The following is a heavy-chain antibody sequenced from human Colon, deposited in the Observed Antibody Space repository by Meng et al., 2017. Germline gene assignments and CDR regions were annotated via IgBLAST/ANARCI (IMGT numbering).Heavy chain of an antibody. CDR2: IIPIFGTA. CDR3: ARRGYQLLGNYYYYYGMDV. D-gene: IGHD2-2*01. J-gene: IGHJ6*02. V-gene: IGHV1-69*05. Sequence: SVKVSCKASGGTFSSYAISWVRQAPGQGLEWMGGIIPIFGTANYAQKFQGRVTITTDESTSTAYMELSSLRSEDTAVYYCARRGYQLLGNYYYYYGMDVWGQGTTVTSP. CDR1: GGTFSSYA.